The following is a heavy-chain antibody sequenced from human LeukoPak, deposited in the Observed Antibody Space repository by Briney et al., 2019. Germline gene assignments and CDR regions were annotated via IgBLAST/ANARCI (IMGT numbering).Heavy chain of an antibody. Sequence: SETLSLTCTVSGGAISSSSHYWGWIRQPPGKGLEWIGSIYHGGSTVYNPSLKSRVAISVDTSRNQFSLKLNSATASDTAVYYCARNTTVTDWYFDLWGRGTLVTVSS. V-gene: IGHV4-39*01. J-gene: IGHJ2*01. CDR3: ARNTTVTDWYFDL. CDR2: IYHGGST. CDR1: GGAISSSSHY. D-gene: IGHD1-1*01.